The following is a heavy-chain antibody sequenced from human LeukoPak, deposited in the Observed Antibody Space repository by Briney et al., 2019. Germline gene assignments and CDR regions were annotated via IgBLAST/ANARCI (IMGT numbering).Heavy chain of an antibody. V-gene: IGHV3-23*01. CDR1: GFTFSSYA. J-gene: IGHJ4*02. CDR3: ANLYGASDY. D-gene: IGHD3-16*01. Sequence: GGSLRLSCAASGFTFSSYAMSWVRQAPGKGLEWVSALPGSGVGTSYADSVKGRFTLSRDNSKNTLYLQMNSLRADDTAVYYCANLYGASDYWGQGTLVTVSS. CDR2: LPGSGVGT.